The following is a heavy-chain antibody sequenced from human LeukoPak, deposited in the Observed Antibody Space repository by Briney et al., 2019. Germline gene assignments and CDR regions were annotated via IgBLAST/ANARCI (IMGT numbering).Heavy chain of an antibody. Sequence: GGSLRLSCAASGFTFSTYTMNWVRQVPGKGLEWVSSISSSSTYIYYAGSVQGRSTISRDNAKNSLYLQMNSLRAEDTAVYYCAREGRSSGWYYFDYWGQGTLVTVSS. J-gene: IGHJ4*02. CDR1: GFTFSTYT. CDR3: AREGRSSGWYYFDY. D-gene: IGHD6-19*01. CDR2: ISSSSTYI. V-gene: IGHV3-21*01.